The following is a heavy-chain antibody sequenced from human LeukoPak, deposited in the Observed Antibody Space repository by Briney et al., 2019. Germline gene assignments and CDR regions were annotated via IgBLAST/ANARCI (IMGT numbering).Heavy chain of an antibody. V-gene: IGHV4-59*01. CDR2: IYYSGST. J-gene: IGHJ5*02. CDR3: ARGGYYGSGNDFRFDP. CDR1: GGSFSGYY. D-gene: IGHD3-10*01. Sequence: SETLSLTCAVYGGSFSGYYWSWIRQPPGKGLEWIGYIYYSGSTNYNPSLKSRVTISVDTSKNQFSLKLTSVTAADTAVYFCARGGYYGSGNDFRFDPWGQGTLVTVSS.